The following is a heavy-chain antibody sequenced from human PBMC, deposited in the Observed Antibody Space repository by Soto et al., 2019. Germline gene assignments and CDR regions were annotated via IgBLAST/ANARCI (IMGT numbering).Heavy chain of an antibody. Sequence: QVQLQQWGAGLLKPSETLSLTCAVYGGSFSGYYWSWIRQPPGKGLEWIGEINHSGTTNYNPSLKGRVTRPVDTSTNQFSLQLSSVTAADTAVYYCARGPDSRYCSGGSCYSRGLKYWGQGTLVTVSS. CDR2: INHSGTT. CDR1: GGSFSGYY. J-gene: IGHJ4*02. V-gene: IGHV4-34*01. D-gene: IGHD2-15*01. CDR3: ARGPDSRYCSGGSCYSRGLKY.